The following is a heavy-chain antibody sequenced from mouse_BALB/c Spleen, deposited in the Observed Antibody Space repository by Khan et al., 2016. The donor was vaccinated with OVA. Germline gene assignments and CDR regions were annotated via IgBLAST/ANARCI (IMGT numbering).Heavy chain of an antibody. J-gene: IGHJ3*01. D-gene: IGHD3-1*01. CDR3: DRAGRATFAY. CDR1: GYTFTDFS. CDR2: INTETGEP. V-gene: IGHV9-2-1*01. Sequence: QIQLVQSGPELKKPGETVKISCKASGYTFTDFSIHWVKQAPGKGLKWMGWINTETGEPTYADDFKGRFAFSLETSASTAYLQINNLKKEDTATYFCDRAGRATFAYWGQGTLVTVSS.